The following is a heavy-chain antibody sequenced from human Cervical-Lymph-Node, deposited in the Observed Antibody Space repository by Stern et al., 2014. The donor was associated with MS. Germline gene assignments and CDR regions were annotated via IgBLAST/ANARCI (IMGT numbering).Heavy chain of an antibody. V-gene: IGHV2-5*02. CDR1: GFSLSADGVG. CDR3: AHSFGSVSGTYSGMDV. J-gene: IGHJ6*02. Sequence: QVTLKESGPSLVRPTQTVTLTCTVSGFSLSADGVGVGWVRQAPGQALEWLGLIYWDDDDRYSQSLKNRLTIKKDTAKNQVVLTMTDMDPEDTGTCYCAHSFGSVSGTYSGMDVWGQGTTVTVS. D-gene: IGHD1-7*01. CDR2: IYWDDDD.